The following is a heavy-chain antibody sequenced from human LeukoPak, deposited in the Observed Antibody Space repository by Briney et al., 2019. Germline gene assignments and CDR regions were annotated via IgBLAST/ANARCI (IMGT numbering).Heavy chain of an antibody. CDR2: TYYRSKWYN. D-gene: IGHD6-13*01. CDR3: ARDGSISSSPRYYFDY. CDR1: ADSVSSNSAA. Sequence: SQTLSLTCAISADSVSSNSAAWNWIRQSPSRGLEWLGRTYYRSKWYNDYAVSVKSRITINPDTSKNQFSLQLNSVTPEDTAVYYCARDGSISSSPRYYFDYWGQGTLVTVSS. J-gene: IGHJ4*02. V-gene: IGHV6-1*01.